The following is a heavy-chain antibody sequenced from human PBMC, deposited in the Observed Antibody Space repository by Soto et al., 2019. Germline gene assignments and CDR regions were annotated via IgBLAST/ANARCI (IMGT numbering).Heavy chain of an antibody. J-gene: IGHJ5*02. D-gene: IGHD3-3*01. CDR2: IYPGDSDT. V-gene: IGHV5-51*01. Sequence: GESLKISCKGSGYSFTSYWIGWVRQMPGKGLEWMGIIYPGDSDTRYSPSFQGQVTISADKSISTAYLQWSSLKASDTAMYYCARLVPIFGVVIIRGWFDPWGQGTLVTVSS. CDR3: ARLVPIFGVVIIRGWFDP. CDR1: GYSFTSYW.